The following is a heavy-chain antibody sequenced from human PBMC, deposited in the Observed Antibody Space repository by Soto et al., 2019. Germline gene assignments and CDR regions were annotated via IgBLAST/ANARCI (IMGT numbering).Heavy chain of an antibody. CDR1: RLTFSSYG. D-gene: IGHD5-18*01. CDR3: AKERRRVSYGYDAFDM. J-gene: IGHJ3*02. Sequence: QVQLVESGGGVVQPGMSLRLSCGASRLTFSSYGMHWVRQAPGKGLEWVALISYDESKKYYADSVKGRFTISIDNSKNALELQMDSLRAQYAAVYYCAKERRRVSYGYDAFDMWGPGTMVTVSS. V-gene: IGHV3-30*18. CDR2: ISYDESKK.